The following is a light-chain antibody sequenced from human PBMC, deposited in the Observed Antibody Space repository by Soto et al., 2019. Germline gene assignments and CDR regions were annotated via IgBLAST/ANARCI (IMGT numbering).Light chain of an antibody. J-gene: IGLJ2*01. Sequence: QSVLTQPPSVSGAPGQRVTISCTGSSSNIGAGYDLHWYQQLPGTAPKLLIYGNSNRPSGVPDRFSGSKSGTSASLAITGLQAEDEADYYCQSYDSSLSRVVGGGTKLTVL. CDR3: QSYDSSLSRV. CDR2: GNS. CDR1: SSNIGAGYD. V-gene: IGLV1-40*01.